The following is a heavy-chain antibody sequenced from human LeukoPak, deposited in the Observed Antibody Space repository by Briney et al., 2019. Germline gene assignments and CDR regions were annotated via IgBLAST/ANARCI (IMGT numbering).Heavy chain of an antibody. CDR2: IYSGGST. CDR3: ARHGDGDNGFDS. CDR1: GFTISSND. Sequence: PWGPLRLTCAASGFTISSNDITWIRQAPGKGLEWVSVIYSGGSTYYADSVKGRFTISRDNSKNTLYLQMNSLRAEDTAVYYCARHGDGDNGFDSWGQGTLVTVSS. J-gene: IGHJ5*01. D-gene: IGHD4-17*01. V-gene: IGHV3-66*04.